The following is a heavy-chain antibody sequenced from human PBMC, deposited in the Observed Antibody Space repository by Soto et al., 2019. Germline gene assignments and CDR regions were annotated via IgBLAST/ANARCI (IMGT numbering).Heavy chain of an antibody. CDR3: VKDRRGSFRAFDY. CDR2: ISGSGGST. Sequence: GSLRLSCAASGFTFSSYAMSWVRQAPGKGLEWVSAISGSGGSTYYADSVKGRFTISRDNTQNTLYLQMSGLRTEDTAVYYCVKDRRGSFRAFDYWGQGTVVTVSS. D-gene: IGHD3-10*01. CDR1: GFTFSSYA. V-gene: IGHV3-23*01. J-gene: IGHJ4*02.